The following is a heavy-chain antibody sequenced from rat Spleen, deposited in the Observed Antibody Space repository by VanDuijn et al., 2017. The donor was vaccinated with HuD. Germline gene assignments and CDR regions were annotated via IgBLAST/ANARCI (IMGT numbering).Heavy chain of an antibody. Sequence: EVQLVESGGGLVQPGRSLKVSCAASGFTFSDYGMAWVRQAPTKGLEWVATISYGDSSGHSSTYYRDSVKGRFTISRDNAKSILFLEMDSLRSEDTATYYCARPTEGIAWFAYWGQGTLVTVSS. D-gene: IGHD1-11*01. CDR2: ISYGDSSGHSST. CDR1: GFTFSDYG. CDR3: ARPTEGIAWFAY. J-gene: IGHJ3*01. V-gene: IGHV5-29*01.